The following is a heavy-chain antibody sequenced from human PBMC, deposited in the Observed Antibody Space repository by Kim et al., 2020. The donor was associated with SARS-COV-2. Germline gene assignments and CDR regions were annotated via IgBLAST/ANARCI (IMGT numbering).Heavy chain of an antibody. V-gene: IGHV3-53*01. J-gene: IGHJ4*02. CDR1: GFSVSTSC. CDR3: AGSQGDY. CDR2: LCSAGST. Sequence: GGSLRLSCAASGFSVSTSCMSWVRQAPGKGLEWVSVLCSAGSTSYADSVKGRFSISRHDSRNTLYLQMNSLRVEDTAVYYCAGSQGDYWGQGTLVTVSS.